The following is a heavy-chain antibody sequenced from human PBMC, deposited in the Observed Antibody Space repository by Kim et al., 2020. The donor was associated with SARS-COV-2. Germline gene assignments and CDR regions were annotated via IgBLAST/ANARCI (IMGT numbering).Heavy chain of an antibody. D-gene: IGHD3-10*01. CDR1: GFTFDDYA. V-gene: IGHV3-9*01. J-gene: IGHJ4*02. CDR2: ISWNSGSI. Sequence: GGSLRLSCAASGFTFDDYAMHWVRQAPGKGLEWVSGISWNSGSIGYADSVKGRFTISRDNAKNSLYLQMNSLRAEDTALYYCAKDYYGSGSCDYWGQGTLVTVSS. CDR3: AKDYYGSGSCDY.